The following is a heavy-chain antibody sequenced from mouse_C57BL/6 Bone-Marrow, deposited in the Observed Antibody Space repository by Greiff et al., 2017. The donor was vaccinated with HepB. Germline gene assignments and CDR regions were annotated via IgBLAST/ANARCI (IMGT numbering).Heavy chain of an antibody. CDR1: GYSITSGYY. V-gene: IGHV3-6*01. CDR2: ISYDGSN. CDR3: ARTVYYAMDY. Sequence: ESGPGLVKPSQSLSLTCSVTGYSITSGYYWNWIRQFPGNKLEWMGYISYDGSNNYNPSLKNRISITRDTSKNQFFLKLNSVTTEDTATYYCARTVYYAMDYWGQGTSVTVSS. J-gene: IGHJ4*01.